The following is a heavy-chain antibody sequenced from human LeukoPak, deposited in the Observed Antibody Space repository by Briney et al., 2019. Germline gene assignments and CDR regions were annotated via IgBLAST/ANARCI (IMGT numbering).Heavy chain of an antibody. CDR1: GFTFSSYA. CDR2: IWYDGSNK. Sequence: PGGSLRLSCAASGFTFSSYAMHWVRQAPGKGLEWVAVIWYDGSNKYYADSVKGRFTISRDNSKNTLYLQMNSLRAEDTAVYYCARDRARYCSSTSCSVFDYWGQGTLVTVSS. D-gene: IGHD2-2*01. CDR3: ARDRARYCSSTSCSVFDY. J-gene: IGHJ4*02. V-gene: IGHV3-33*08.